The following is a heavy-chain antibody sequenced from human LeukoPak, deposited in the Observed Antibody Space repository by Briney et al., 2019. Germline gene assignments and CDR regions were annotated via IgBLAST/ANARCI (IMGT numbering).Heavy chain of an antibody. J-gene: IGHJ4*01. Sequence: GGSLRLSCVAAGFSISSYALASVRQTTGKGLGWVSAVTGGGAGTNYIDSVKGRFTISRDNSKNTIYLQMNSLRAEDTAIYFCGSDPNGDYVGALGYWGRGTLVTVSS. D-gene: IGHD2-8*01. V-gene: IGHV3-23*01. CDR2: VTGGGAGT. CDR1: GFSISSYA. CDR3: GSDPNGDYVGALGY.